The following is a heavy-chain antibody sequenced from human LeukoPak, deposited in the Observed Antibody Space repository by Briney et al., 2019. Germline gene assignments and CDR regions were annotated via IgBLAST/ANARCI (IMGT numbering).Heavy chain of an antibody. V-gene: IGHV3-66*04. CDR1: GFTVSSNY. CDR3: AKPLRSPYQGCYYYYMDV. D-gene: IGHD2-21*01. CDR2: IYSGGST. Sequence: GGSLRLSCAASGFTVSSNYMSWVRQAPGKGLEWVSVIYSGGSTYYADSVKGRFTISRDNSKNTLYLQMNSLRAEDTAVYYCAKPLRSPYQGCYYYYMDVWGKGTTVTVSS. J-gene: IGHJ6*03.